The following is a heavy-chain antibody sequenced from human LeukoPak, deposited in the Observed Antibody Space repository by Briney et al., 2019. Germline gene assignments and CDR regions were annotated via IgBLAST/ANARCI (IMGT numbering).Heavy chain of an antibody. J-gene: IGHJ4*02. Sequence: SETLSLTCAVYGGSFSGYYWSWIRQPPGKGLEWIGEINHSGSTNYNPSLKSRVTISVDTSKNQFSLKLSSVTAADTAVYYCAGGATTMDYSDYWGQGTLVTVSS. D-gene: IGHD4-23*01. CDR3: AGGATTMDYSDY. CDR2: INHSGST. CDR1: GGSFSGYY. V-gene: IGHV4-34*01.